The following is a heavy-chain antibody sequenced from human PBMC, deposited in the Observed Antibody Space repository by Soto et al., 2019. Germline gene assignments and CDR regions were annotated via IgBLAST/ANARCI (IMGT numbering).Heavy chain of an antibody. CDR3: ASLYDSSGYPSFGAFDI. CDR2: IYYSGRT. V-gene: IGHV4-59*01. D-gene: IGHD3-22*01. CDR1: GGSISSYY. J-gene: IGHJ3*02. Sequence: SETLSLTCTVSGGSISSYYWSWIRQPPGKGLEWIGYIYYSGRTNYNSSLKSRVTISVDTSKNQFSLKLSSVTAADTAVYYCASLYDSSGYPSFGAFDIWGQGTMVTVSS.